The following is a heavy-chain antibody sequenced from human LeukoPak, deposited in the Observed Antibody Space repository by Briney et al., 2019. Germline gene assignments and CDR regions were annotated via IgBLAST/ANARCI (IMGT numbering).Heavy chain of an antibody. D-gene: IGHD3-16*01. V-gene: IGHV1-69*05. CDR2: IIPIFGTA. Sequence: ASVKVSCKASGGTFSSYAISWVRQAPGRGLEWMGGIIPIFGTANYAQKFQGRVTITTDESTSTAYMELSSLRSEDTAVYYCAKAPGLGAWYFDLWGRGALVTVSS. J-gene: IGHJ2*01. CDR3: AKAPGLGAWYFDL. CDR1: GGTFSSYA.